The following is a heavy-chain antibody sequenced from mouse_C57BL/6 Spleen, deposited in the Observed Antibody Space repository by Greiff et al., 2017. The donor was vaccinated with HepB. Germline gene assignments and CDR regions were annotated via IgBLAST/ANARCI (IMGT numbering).Heavy chain of an antibody. CDR1: GYTFTSYW. Sequence: VQLQQPGAELVKPGASVKLSCKASGYTFTSYWMQWVKQRPGQGLEWIGEIDPSDSYTNYNQKFKGKATLTVDTSSSTAYMQLSSLTSEDSAVYYCARGIRRPSYWGQGTLVTVSA. CDR3: ARGIRRPSY. CDR2: IDPSDSYT. J-gene: IGHJ3*01. V-gene: IGHV1-50*01. D-gene: IGHD2-12*01.